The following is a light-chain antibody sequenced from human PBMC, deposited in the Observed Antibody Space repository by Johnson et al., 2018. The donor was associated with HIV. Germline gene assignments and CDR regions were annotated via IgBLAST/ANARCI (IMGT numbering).Light chain of an antibody. V-gene: IGLV1-51*02. CDR2: ENN. J-gene: IGLJ1*01. CDR3: GTWDSSLSRI. Sequence: QSILTQPPSVSAAPGQKVTIYCSGSSSNIGNNYVSWYQHLPGTAPKLLIYENNKRPSGIPDRFSGSKSGTSATLGITGLQTGDEADYYCGTWDSSLSRIFGTGTKVTVL. CDR1: SSNIGNNY.